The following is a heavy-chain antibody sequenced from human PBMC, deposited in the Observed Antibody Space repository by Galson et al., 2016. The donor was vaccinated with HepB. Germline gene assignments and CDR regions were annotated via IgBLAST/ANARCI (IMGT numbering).Heavy chain of an antibody. Sequence: TLSLTCTVSGGSISTGGYYWSWIRQHPGKGLEWIGFIHYNGNSYNNPSLQSRVTISVDASKNQLSLKLGSVTAADTAVYYCARHSRVGTSLPIDYWGQGTLVTVSS. CDR2: IHYNGNS. V-gene: IGHV4-31*03. CDR3: ARHSRVGTSLPIDY. J-gene: IGHJ4*02. CDR1: GGSISTGGYY. D-gene: IGHD1-26*01.